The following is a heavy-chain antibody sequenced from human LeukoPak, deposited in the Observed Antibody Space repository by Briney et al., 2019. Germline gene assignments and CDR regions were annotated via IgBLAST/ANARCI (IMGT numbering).Heavy chain of an antibody. Sequence: GGSPRLSCAASGFTFSSYWMHWVRQAPGKGLVWVSRINNGGSTTSYADSVKGRFTISRDNAKNTLYLQMNSLRAEDTAVYYCARGQLGEWGQGTLVTVSS. CDR3: ARGQLGE. CDR2: INNGGSTT. V-gene: IGHV3-74*01. CDR1: GFTFSSYW. D-gene: IGHD3-10*01. J-gene: IGHJ4*02.